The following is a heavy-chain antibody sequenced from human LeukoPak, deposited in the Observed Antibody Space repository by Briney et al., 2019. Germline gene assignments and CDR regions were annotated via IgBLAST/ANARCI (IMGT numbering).Heavy chain of an antibody. CDR2: INPNSGRT. D-gene: IGHD6-13*01. J-gene: IGHJ5*02. V-gene: IGHV1-2*02. CDR3: ARTREYSSSWYFPPFDP. CDR1: GYTFTGYY. Sequence: ASVKVSCKASGYTFTGYYMNWVRQAPGQGREWMGWINPNSGRTNYAQNFQGRVTMTRDPSISTAYMELSGLTSNDTAVYYCARTREYSSSWYFPPFDPWGQGTLVTVSS.